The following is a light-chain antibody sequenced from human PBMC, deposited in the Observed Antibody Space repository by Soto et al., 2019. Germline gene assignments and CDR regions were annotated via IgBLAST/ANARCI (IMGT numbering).Light chain of an antibody. CDR3: QQYRSVRIT. V-gene: IGKV3-20*01. J-gene: IGKJ5*01. Sequence: EVVLTQSPGTLSLSPGERATLSCRASQSVTSNYLAWYQQKPGQAPRLLIYGASSRATGIPDRFSCSGSGTDFTLTISRLEPEDLGLYYGQQYRSVRITFGQGTRLEIK. CDR1: QSVTSNY. CDR2: GAS.